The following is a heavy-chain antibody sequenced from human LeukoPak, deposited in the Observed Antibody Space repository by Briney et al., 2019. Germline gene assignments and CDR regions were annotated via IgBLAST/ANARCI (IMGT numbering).Heavy chain of an antibody. CDR3: ARLPYSSSWYGWFDP. J-gene: IGHJ5*02. Sequence: ASVKVSCKASGYTFTSYGISWVRQAPGQGLEWMGWISAYNGNTNYAQKLQGRVTMTTDTSTSTAYMELSSLRSEDTAVYYCARLPYSSSWYGWFDPWGQGTLVTVSS. V-gene: IGHV1-18*01. CDR1: GYTFTSYG. D-gene: IGHD6-13*01. CDR2: ISAYNGNT.